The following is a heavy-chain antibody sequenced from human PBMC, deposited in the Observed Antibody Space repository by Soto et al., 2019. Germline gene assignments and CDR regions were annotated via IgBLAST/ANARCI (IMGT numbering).Heavy chain of an antibody. V-gene: IGHV1-69*12. CDR2: IIPIFPTP. D-gene: IGHD3-3*02. CDR3: ARDKDRRQLGGNYYYGMDV. J-gene: IGHJ6*02. CDR1: GGTFGNSA. Sequence: QVQLVQSGAEVKKPGSSVTVSCKASGGTFGNSAISWVRQAPGQGLGWLGGIIPIFPTPDYAEKFQGRVTVAEDECTSTACRELTSLRSEDTAVYYCARDKDRRQLGGNYYYGMDVWCQGTTVTVSS.